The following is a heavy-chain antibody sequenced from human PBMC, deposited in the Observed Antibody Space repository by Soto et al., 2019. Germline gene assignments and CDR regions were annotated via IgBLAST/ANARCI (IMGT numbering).Heavy chain of an antibody. CDR3: ARVKGQGYPYCFDY. D-gene: IGHD2-15*01. Sequence: SETLSLTCTVSGDSINSGGYYWSWIRQHPGKGLEWIGYIYYSGTTYYSPSLESRTTISLDASKNQFSLKLSSVTAADTALYYCARVKGQGYPYCFDYWGQGTLVTVPQ. V-gene: IGHV4-31*03. CDR1: GDSINSGGYY. J-gene: IGHJ4*02. CDR2: IYYSGTT.